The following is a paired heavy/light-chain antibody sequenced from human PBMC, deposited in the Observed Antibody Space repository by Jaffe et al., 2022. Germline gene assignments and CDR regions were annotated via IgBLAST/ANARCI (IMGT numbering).Light chain of an antibody. CDR3: QQHYSTPIT. J-gene: IGKJ5*01. CDR2: WAS. V-gene: IGKV4-1*01. Sequence: DIVMTQSPDSLAVSLGERATINCKSSQNVLYSSNNKNYLAWYQQKSGQPPKLLIYWASTRESGVPDRFSGSGSGTDFTLTISSLQAEDVAVYYCQQHYSTPITFGQGTRLEIK. CDR1: QNVLYSSNNKNY.
Heavy chain of an antibody. CDR2: ISGSGGST. CDR1: GFTFSSFA. V-gene: IGHV3-23*01. Sequence: EVQLLESGGGLVQPGGSLRLSCAASGFTFSSFAMTWVRQAPGKGLEWVSAISGSGGSTYYADSVRGRFTISRDNSKNTLYLQMNSLRAEDTAIYYCAKEGGREVSSGWYDDYWGQGTLVTVSS. D-gene: IGHD6-19*01. CDR3: AKEGGREVSSGWYDDY. J-gene: IGHJ4*02.